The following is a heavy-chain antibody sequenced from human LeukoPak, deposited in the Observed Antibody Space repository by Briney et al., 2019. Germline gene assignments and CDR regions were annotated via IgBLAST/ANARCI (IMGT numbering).Heavy chain of an antibody. V-gene: IGHV3-64*01. CDR3: ARVGFSGYDS. J-gene: IGHJ5*02. CDR1: GFVFSNYA. CDR2: ITGDGSTP. Sequence: GGSLRLSCATSGFVFSNYAMNWDRQAPGKGLEYVSAITGDGSTPYYANSVKGRFTISRDKSRNTLYLKMGSLRSEDMDVYYCARVGFSGYDSWGQGTLVTVSS. D-gene: IGHD5-12*01.